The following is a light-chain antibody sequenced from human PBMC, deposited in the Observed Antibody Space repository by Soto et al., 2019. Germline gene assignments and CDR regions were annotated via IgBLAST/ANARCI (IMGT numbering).Light chain of an antibody. Sequence: QSVLTQSPSASASLGASVKLTCTLSSGHSSYAIAWHQQQPEKGPRYLMKVNSDGRHSKGDGIPDRFSGSSSGAERYLTISSLQSEDEADYYCQTWGTGIRVFGGGTKVTV. CDR3: QTWGTGIRV. V-gene: IGLV4-69*01. CDR1: SGHSSYA. J-gene: IGLJ3*02. CDR2: VNSDGRH.